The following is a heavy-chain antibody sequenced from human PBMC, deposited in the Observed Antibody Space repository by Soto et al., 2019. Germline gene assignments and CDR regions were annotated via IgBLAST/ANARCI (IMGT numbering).Heavy chain of an antibody. CDR1: GGTFNTYG. V-gene: IGHV1-69*01. CDR3: ARGGELAGWMPFDS. CDR2: IIPLFGTT. Sequence: QVHLVQSGAEVKKPGSSVKVSCRASGGTFNTYGFNWVRQAPGQGLEWMGGIIPLFGTTTYAQNFQGRVTITADQSTTTPYMEISGLTSEDTDVYFCARGGELAGWMPFDSWGQGSMVTVSS. J-gene: IGHJ4*02. D-gene: IGHD6-19*01.